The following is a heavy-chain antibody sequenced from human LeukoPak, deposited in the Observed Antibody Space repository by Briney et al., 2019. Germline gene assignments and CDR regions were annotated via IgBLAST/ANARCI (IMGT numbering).Heavy chain of an antibody. V-gene: IGHV4-59*01. CDR2: IYYSGST. J-gene: IGHJ4*02. D-gene: IGHD5-24*01. Sequence: PSETLSLTCTVSGGSISSDYWSWIRQPPGKGLEWIGYIYYSGSTNYNPSLKSRVTISVDTSKNQFSLRLSSVTAADTAVYYCARASRWLQLGDYWGQGTLVTVSS. CDR1: GGSISSDY. CDR3: ARASRWLQLGDY.